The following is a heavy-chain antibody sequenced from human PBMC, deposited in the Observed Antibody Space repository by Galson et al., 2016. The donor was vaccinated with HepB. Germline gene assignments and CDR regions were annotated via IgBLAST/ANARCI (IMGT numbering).Heavy chain of an antibody. CDR2: INSDGSST. D-gene: IGHD6-19*01. Sequence: SLRLSCAASGFTFSTYWMHWVRQAPGTGLMWVSRINSDGSSTTYADSVKGRFTISRDNAKNTLYLQMNSLRAEDTAVYYCARDPGSSIPVAGTGWGQGTLVTVSS. CDR3: ARDPGSSIPVAGTG. CDR1: GFTFSTYW. J-gene: IGHJ4*02. V-gene: IGHV3-74*01.